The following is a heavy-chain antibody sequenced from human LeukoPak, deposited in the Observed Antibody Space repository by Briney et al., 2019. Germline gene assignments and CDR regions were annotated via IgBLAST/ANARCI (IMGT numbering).Heavy chain of an antibody. CDR3: ARTREYSSTWFFPPFDP. J-gene: IGHJ5*02. Sequence: GESLKISCNSSGYSFTSYWIGWVRQMPGKGLEWMGIIYPGDSETRYSPSFQSQVTISADKSISTAYLQWSSLRSEDTAVYYCARTREYSSTWFFPPFDPWGQGTLVTVSS. V-gene: IGHV5-51*01. CDR1: GYSFTSYW. CDR2: IYPGDSET. D-gene: IGHD6-13*01.